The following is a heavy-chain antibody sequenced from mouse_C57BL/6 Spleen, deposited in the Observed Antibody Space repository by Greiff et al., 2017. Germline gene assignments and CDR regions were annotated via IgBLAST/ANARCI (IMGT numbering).Heavy chain of an antibody. CDR3: ARRGSNYVDPYYFDY. CDR1: GYTFTSYW. Sequence: QVQLKQPGAELVMPGASVKLSCKASGYTFTSYWMHWVKQRPGQGLEWIGEIDPSDSYTNYNQKFKGKSKLTVDKSSSTAYMQLSSLTSEDSAVYYGARRGSNYVDPYYFDYWGQGTTLTVSS. CDR2: IDPSDSYT. J-gene: IGHJ2*01. D-gene: IGHD2-5*01. V-gene: IGHV1-69*01.